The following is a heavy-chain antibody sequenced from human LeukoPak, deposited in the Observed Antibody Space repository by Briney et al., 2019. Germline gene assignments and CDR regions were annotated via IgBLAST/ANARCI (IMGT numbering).Heavy chain of an antibody. CDR1: GGSISSSTYY. V-gene: IGHV4-39*07. J-gene: IGHJ6*03. D-gene: IGHD3-10*01. CDR3: ARGKILYSTYCYGSGSPNRRAYMDV. CDR2: INHSGST. Sequence: PSETLSLTCSVSGGSISSSTYYWGWIRQPPGKGLEWIGEINHSGSTNYNPSLKSRVTISVDTSKNQFSLKLSSVTAADTAVYYCARGKILYSTYCYGSGSPNRRAYMDVWGNGTTVTVSS.